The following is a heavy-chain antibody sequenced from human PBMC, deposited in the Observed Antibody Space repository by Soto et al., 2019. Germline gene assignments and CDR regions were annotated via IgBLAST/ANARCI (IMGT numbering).Heavy chain of an antibody. Sequence: ASVKVSCKASGYTFTSYGISWVRQAPGQGLEWMGWISAYNGNTNYAQKFQGRVTITADKSTSTAYMELSSLRSEDTAVYYCARDHGVVPAATWGQGTLVTVSS. CDR1: GYTFTSYG. D-gene: IGHD2-2*01. CDR2: ISAYNGNT. CDR3: ARDHGVVPAAT. V-gene: IGHV1-18*01. J-gene: IGHJ5*02.